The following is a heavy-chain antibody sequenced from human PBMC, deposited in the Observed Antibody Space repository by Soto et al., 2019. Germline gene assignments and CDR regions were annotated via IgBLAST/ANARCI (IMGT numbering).Heavy chain of an antibody. D-gene: IGHD3-16*02. CDR3: ASGRDYIWGSYRYTGSFDY. V-gene: IGHV4-34*01. J-gene: IGHJ4*02. Sequence: PSETLSLTCAVYGGSFSGYYWSWIRQPPGKGLEWIGEINHSGSTNYNPSLKSRVTISVDTSKNQFSLKLSSVTAADTAVYYCASGRDYIWGSYRYTGSFDYWGQGTLVTVSS. CDR1: GGSFSGYY. CDR2: INHSGST.